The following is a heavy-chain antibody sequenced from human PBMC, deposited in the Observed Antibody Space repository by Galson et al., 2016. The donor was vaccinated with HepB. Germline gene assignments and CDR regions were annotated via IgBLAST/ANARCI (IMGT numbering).Heavy chain of an antibody. CDR3: AGGDGIFGVVIGMDV. CDR1: NY. CDR2: IYSGGST. Sequence: NYMMWVRQAPGKGLEWVSLIYSGGSTFYADFVKGRFTISRDKSDNTLYLQMNRLRPEDTAVYYCAGGDGIFGVVIGMDVWGLGTTVIVSS. D-gene: IGHD3-3*01. V-gene: IGHV3-66*01. J-gene: IGHJ6*02.